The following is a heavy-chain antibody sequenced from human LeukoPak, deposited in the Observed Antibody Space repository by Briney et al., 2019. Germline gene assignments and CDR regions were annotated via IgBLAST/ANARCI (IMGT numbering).Heavy chain of an antibody. J-gene: IGHJ4*02. CDR3: TTDELHYYDSSGDDY. CDR2: IKSKTDGGTT. D-gene: IGHD3-22*01. V-gene: IGHV3-15*01. Sequence: GGSLRLSCAASGFTFSNAWMSWVRQAPGKGLEWVGRIKSKTDGGTTDYAAPVKGRFTISRDDSKNTLYLQMNSLKTEDTAVYYCTTDELHYYDSSGDDYWGQGTLVTVSS. CDR1: GFTFSNAW.